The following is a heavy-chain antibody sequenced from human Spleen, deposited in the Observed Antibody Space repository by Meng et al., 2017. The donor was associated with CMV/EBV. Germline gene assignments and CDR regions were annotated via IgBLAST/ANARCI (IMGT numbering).Heavy chain of an antibody. Sequence: GESLKISCAASGFTFSNYGIHWVRQAPGKGLEWVACIRYDGGNKYYADSVKGRFTVSRDNSKNTLYLQMNSLRAEDTAVYYCAKGGDVGFKSYWYFDLWGRGTLVTVSS. CDR3: AKGGDVGFKSYWYFDL. V-gene: IGHV3-30*02. CDR1: GFTFSNYG. D-gene: IGHD4-17*01. CDR2: IRYDGGNK. J-gene: IGHJ2*01.